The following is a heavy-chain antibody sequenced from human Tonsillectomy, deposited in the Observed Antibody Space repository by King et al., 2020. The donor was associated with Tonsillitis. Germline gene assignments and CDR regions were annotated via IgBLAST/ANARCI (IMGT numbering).Heavy chain of an antibody. Sequence: VQLVESGAEVKKPGASVKVSCKASGYTFTTYGISWVRQAPGQGLEWMGWINSYNGNTNYAQKLQGRVTMTTDTSTSTASMELRSLRSDDTAVYYCARDAQTKTGDLPAFDYWGQGTLVTVSS. V-gene: IGHV1-18*04. J-gene: IGHJ4*02. D-gene: IGHD2-2*01. CDR2: INSYNGNT. CDR1: GYTFTTYG. CDR3: ARDAQTKTGDLPAFDY.